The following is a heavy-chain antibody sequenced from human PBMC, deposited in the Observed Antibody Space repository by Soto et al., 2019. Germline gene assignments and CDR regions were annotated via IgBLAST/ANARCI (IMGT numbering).Heavy chain of an antibody. CDR2: INGDGSIT. Sequence: EVQLVESGGGSAQTGGSLRISCAASGFTFGSYWMDWVRQAPGKGLVWVPRINGDGSITTYADSVKGRFTISRDRVGNTLYLQMNNLRADDTAVYYCSRETLWFGESLKSGGRGTLVTVSS. CDR1: GFTFGSYW. D-gene: IGHD3-10*01. CDR3: SRETLWFGESLKS. V-gene: IGHV3-74*01. J-gene: IGHJ4*01.